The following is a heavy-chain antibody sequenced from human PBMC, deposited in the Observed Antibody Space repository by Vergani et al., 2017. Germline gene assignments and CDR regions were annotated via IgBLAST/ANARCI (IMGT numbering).Heavy chain of an antibody. CDR1: GFTFSSYA. CDR3: AKTKGGFGDYFDY. D-gene: IGHD3-10*01. Sequence: EVQLLESGGGLVQPGGSLRLSCAASGFTFSSYAMSWVRQAPGKGLEWVSAISGSGGSTSYADSVKGRFTISRDNSKNTLYLQMNSLRAEDTAVYYCAKTKGGFGDYFDYWGQGTLVTVSS. J-gene: IGHJ4*02. V-gene: IGHV3-23*01. CDR2: ISGSGGST.